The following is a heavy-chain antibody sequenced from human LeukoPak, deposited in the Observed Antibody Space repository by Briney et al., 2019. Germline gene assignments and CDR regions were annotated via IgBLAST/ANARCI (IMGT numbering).Heavy chain of an antibody. Sequence: SETLSLTCAVYGGSFSGYYWSWIRQPPGKGLEWIGEINHSGSTNYNPSLKSRVTISVDTSKNQFSLKLSSVTAADTAVYYCARAPCGGDCYSVLYYYYGMDVWGQGTTVTVSS. J-gene: IGHJ6*02. CDR2: INHSGST. V-gene: IGHV4-34*01. CDR1: GGSFSGYY. D-gene: IGHD2-21*02. CDR3: ARAPCGGDCYSVLYYYYGMDV.